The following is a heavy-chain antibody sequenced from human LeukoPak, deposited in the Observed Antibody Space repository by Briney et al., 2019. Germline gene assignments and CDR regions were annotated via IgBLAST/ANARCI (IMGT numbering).Heavy chain of an antibody. J-gene: IGHJ4*02. CDR1: GYSISSGYY. CDR2: IYYSGST. Sequence: SETLSLTCTVSGYSISSGYYWGWIRQPPGKELEGIGYIYYSGSTNYNPSLKSRVTISVDTSKNQCSLKLSSVTAADTAVYYCARQAPRTYYYDSSGYSFDYWGQGTLVTVSS. CDR3: ARQAPRTYYYDSSGYSFDY. D-gene: IGHD3-22*01. V-gene: IGHV4-61*01.